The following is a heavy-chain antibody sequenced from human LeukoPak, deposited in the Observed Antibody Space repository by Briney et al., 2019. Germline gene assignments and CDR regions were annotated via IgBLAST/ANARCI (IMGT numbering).Heavy chain of an antibody. V-gene: IGHV4-34*01. J-gene: IGHJ6*02. CDR1: GGSFSGYY. Sequence: SETLSLTCAVYGGSFSGYYWSWIRQPPGKGLEWIGEINHSGSTNYNPSLKSRVTISVDTSKNQFSLKLSSVTAADTAVYYCARKAPRDYYYYGMDVWGQGTTVTVSS. CDR2: INHSGST. CDR3: ARKAPRDYYYYGMDV.